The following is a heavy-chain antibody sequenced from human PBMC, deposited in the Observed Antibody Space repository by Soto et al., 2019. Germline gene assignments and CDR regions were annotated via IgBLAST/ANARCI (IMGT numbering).Heavy chain of an antibody. CDR3: ASNFESRSSSDNWFVP. Sequence: SQTLSLTCVISGDSVSSSSAVWIWIRQSPSRGLEWLGRTYYRSKWFNDYAVSVRSRIRITPDTAKNQVSLQLNSATPEDTAVYYCASNFESRSSSDNWFVPLGQGTLVTV. CDR2: TYYRSKWFN. CDR1: GDSVSSSSAV. J-gene: IGHJ5*02. V-gene: IGHV6-1*01. D-gene: IGHD6-6*01.